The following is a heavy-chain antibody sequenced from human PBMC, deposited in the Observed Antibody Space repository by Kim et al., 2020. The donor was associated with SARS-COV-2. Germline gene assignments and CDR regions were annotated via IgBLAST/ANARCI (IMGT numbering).Heavy chain of an antibody. D-gene: IGHD3-3*01. Sequence: VKGRFTISRDNSKNTLYLQMNSLRAEDTAVYYCAKDETIFGVVTILDAINWGQGTLVTVSS. J-gene: IGHJ4*02. V-gene: IGHV3-30*02. CDR3: AKDETIFGVVTILDAIN.